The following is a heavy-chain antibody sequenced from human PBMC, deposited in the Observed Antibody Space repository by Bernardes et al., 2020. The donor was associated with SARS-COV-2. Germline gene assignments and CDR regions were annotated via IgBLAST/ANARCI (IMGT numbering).Heavy chain of an antibody. D-gene: IGHD1-7*01. CDR1: GFSLTTSGVG. V-gene: IGHV2-5*01. CDR2: IYWNGDK. CDR3: AHTNWDYVPPYFDY. J-gene: IGHJ4*02. Sequence: SGPTPVKPTQTLTLTCTFSGFSLTTSGVGVGWIRQPPGKALEWLARIYWNGDKRYSPSLKSRLTITKDTSKNQVVLTMTNVDPVDTATYYCAHTNWDYVPPYFDYWGQGTLVTVSS.